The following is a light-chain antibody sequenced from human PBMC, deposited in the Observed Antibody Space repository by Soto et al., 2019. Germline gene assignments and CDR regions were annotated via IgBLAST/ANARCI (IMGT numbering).Light chain of an antibody. V-gene: IGKV1-5*01. Sequence: DIQMTQSPSTLPASVGDRVTISCRASQTVERWLAWYQQKPGKAPKLLISDVSSLERGVPSRFSGSGSGTEFTLTISSLQPDDFATYYCQQYNRYLWTFGQGTKVDIK. CDR3: QQYNRYLWT. CDR2: DVS. J-gene: IGKJ1*01. CDR1: QTVERW.